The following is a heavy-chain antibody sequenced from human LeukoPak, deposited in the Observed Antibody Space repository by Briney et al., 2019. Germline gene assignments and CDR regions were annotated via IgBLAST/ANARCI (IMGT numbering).Heavy chain of an antibody. CDR2: ISPTGSTT. CDR3: ARGPNSNWSGLDF. D-gene: IGHD6-6*01. V-gene: IGHV3-74*01. CDR1: GFPFSGHW. J-gene: IGHJ4*02. Sequence: GGSLRLSCTASGFPFSGHWMHWARQLPGKGLVWVSRISPTGSTTSYADSVKGRFTVSRDNAKNTLYLQVNNLRAEDTAVYYCARGPNSNWSGLDFWGQGTLLTVSS.